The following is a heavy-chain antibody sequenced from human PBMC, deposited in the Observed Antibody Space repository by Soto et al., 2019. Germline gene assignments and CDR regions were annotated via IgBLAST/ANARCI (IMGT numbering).Heavy chain of an antibody. CDR2: INPNSGDT. D-gene: IGHD1-20*01. J-gene: IGHJ5*02. Sequence: ASVKVSCKTSGYTFTGYYIHCLRQAPGQGLEWMGWINPNSGDTKYAQKFQGRVTMTRDTSISTAYMELSRLRSDDTAVYYCARDGPYNWNDWFDPWGQGTLVTVSS. CDR1: GYTFTGYY. V-gene: IGHV1-2*02. CDR3: ARDGPYNWNDWFDP.